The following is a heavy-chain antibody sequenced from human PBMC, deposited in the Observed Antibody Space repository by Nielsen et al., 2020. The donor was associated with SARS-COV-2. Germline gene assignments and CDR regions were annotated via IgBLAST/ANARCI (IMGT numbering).Heavy chain of an antibody. J-gene: IGHJ4*02. CDR3: ARHYGPTDY. V-gene: IGHV5-10-1*01. CDR2: IDPSDTYT. D-gene: IGHD4-17*01. CDR1: GYSFTSYW. Sequence: GESLKISCTCSGYSFTSYWISWVRQRPGKGLEWMGRIDPSDTYTNYSPSFQGHVTISADKSISTAYLQWSSLKASDTAMYDCARHYGPTDYWGQGTLVTVSS.